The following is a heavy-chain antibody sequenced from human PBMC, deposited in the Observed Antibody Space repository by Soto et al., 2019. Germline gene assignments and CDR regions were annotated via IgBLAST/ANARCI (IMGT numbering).Heavy chain of an antibody. D-gene: IGHD3-9*01. Sequence: ASVKVSCKVSGYTLTELSMHCVRQAPGKGLEWMGGFDPEDGETIYAQKFQGRVTMTEDTSTDTAYMELSSLRSEDTAVYYCATWNILTGYYRGRWFDPWGQGTLVTVSS. CDR1: GYTLTELS. CDR2: FDPEDGET. J-gene: IGHJ5*02. V-gene: IGHV1-24*01. CDR3: ATWNILTGYYRGRWFDP.